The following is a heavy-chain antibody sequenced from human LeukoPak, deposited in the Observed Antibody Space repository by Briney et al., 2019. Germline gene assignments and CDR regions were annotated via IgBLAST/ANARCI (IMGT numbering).Heavy chain of an antibody. J-gene: IGHJ4*02. CDR2: IRYDGSNK. CDR1: GFTFSSYG. D-gene: IGHD3-10*01. Sequence: GGSLRLSCAASGFTFSSYGMHWVRQAPGKGLEWVAFIRYDGSNKYYADSVKDRFTISRDNAKNSLYLQMNSLRAEDTAVYYCARMPISHTYYYGSGSYLDYWGQGTLVTVSS. CDR3: ARMPISHTYYYGSGSYLDY. V-gene: IGHV3-30*02.